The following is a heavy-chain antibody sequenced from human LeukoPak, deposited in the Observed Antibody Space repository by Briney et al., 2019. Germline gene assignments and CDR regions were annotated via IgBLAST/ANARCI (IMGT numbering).Heavy chain of an antibody. J-gene: IGHJ4*02. Sequence: PGGSLRLSCAASGLTFTRYDMHWVRQAPGKGLEWVAFIRYDGGDKYYGDSVKGRFTISRDNSKNTLYLQMSSLRAEDSAVYYCANAFDYWGQGTLVTVSS. CDR3: ANAFDY. CDR1: GLTFTRYD. V-gene: IGHV3-30*02. CDR2: IRYDGGDK.